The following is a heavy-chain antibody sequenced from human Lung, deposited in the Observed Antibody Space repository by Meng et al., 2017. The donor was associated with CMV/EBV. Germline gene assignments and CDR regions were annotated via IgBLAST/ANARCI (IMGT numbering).Heavy chain of an antibody. J-gene: IGHJ4*02. CDR3: ARLAGGSGSEG. CDR1: GFTFSSYS. D-gene: IGHD6-19*01. V-gene: IGHV3-30*03. Sequence: SCAASGFTFSSYSMNWVRQAPGKGLEWVAVISYDGSNKYYADSVKGRFTISRDNSKNTLYLQMNSLRAEDTAVYYCARLAGGSGSEGWGQGTLVTVSS. CDR2: ISYDGSNK.